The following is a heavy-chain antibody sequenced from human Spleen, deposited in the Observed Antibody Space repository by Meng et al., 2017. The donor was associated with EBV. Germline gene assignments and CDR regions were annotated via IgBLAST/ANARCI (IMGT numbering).Heavy chain of an antibody. V-gene: IGHV4-30-4*01. CDR1: GGSFSTGGYY. Sequence: QVQLQESGPGLVEPSQPLSLTCTVSGGSFSTGGYYWSWIRQPPGKGLEWIGYISNIGRTYYNPSLKSRVTISVDTSKKQFSLKLSSVTAADTAVYYCARDVGRDYFDPWGRGTLVTVSS. J-gene: IGHJ4*02. CDR3: ARDVGRDYFDP. CDR2: ISNIGRT.